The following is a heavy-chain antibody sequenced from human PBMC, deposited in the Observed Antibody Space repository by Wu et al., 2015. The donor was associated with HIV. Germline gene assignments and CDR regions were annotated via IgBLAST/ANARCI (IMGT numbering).Heavy chain of an antibody. CDR2: MNPYNGYI. Sequence: QAQLVQSGPEARRPGASVNVSCKASYILTSHPIGWVRQAPGQRLEWMGWMNPYNGYIKPAQRFQDRIIMSTDNSAHTAYMELRSLTSDDTAIYFCARVQFDPDYYTYFDLWGQGTLVTVSS. CDR3: ARVQFDPDYYTYFDL. D-gene: IGHD3-3*01. J-gene: IGHJ2*01. CDR1: YILTSHP. V-gene: IGHV1-18*01.